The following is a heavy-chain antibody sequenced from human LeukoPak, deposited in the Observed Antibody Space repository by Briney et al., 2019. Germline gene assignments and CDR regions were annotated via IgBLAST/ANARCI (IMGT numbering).Heavy chain of an antibody. D-gene: IGHD3-9*01. CDR1: GFSFTDYP. CDR2: IRTTAEGAKYA. V-gene: IGHV3-48*02. Sequence: GGSLILSCATSGFSFTDYPMNWVRQAPGKGLEWISNIRTTAEGAKYAYYADSVKGRVTISRDDGKNTLYLHMNSLRDDDTAVYYCATDQRYAFDYWGQGILVTVSS. CDR3: ATDQRYAFDY. J-gene: IGHJ4*02.